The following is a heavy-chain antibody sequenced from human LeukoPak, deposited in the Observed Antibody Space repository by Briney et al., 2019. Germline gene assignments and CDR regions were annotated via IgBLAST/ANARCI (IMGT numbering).Heavy chain of an antibody. V-gene: IGHV3-7*01. CDR2: IKENGSEK. J-gene: IGHJ4*02. CDR3: ARLGEKADFDY. CDR1: GFTFNTYS. Sequence: GGSLRLSCIASGFTFNTYSMHWVRQAPGKRLEWVANIKENGSEKYFVDSVKGRFTMSRDNAKNSLYLQMNNLRAEDTAVYYCARLGEKADFDYWGQGTLVTVSS. D-gene: IGHD3-16*01.